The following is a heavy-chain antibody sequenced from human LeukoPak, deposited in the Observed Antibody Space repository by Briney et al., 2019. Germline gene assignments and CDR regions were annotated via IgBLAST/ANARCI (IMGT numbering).Heavy chain of an antibody. J-gene: IGHJ5*01. V-gene: IGHV1-18*01. CDR3: ARDLWNFYDDSGYYRDFDS. Sequence: ASVKVSCKATSRINWVRQAPGQGLEWMGWIGSYGGDTYYAQKFQGRVTVTTDTSTSTVYMELRSLRSDDTAVYYCARDLWNFYDDSGYYRDFDSWGQGTLVTVSS. CDR1: TSR. D-gene: IGHD3-22*01. CDR2: IGSYGGDT.